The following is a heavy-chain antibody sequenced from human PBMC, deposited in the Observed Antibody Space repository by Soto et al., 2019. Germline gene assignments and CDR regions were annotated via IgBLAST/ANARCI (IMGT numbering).Heavy chain of an antibody. CDR2: ISGSGGST. Sequence: EVQLLESGGGLVQPGGSLRLSCAASGFTFSSYAMSWVRQAPGKGLEWVSAISGSGGSTYYADSVKGRFTISRDNSKSTVYLQMNSLRAEDTALYYFAKDHVMVRGVIFDYWGQGTLVTVSS. D-gene: IGHD3-10*01. V-gene: IGHV3-23*01. J-gene: IGHJ4*02. CDR3: AKDHVMVRGVIFDY. CDR1: GFTFSSYA.